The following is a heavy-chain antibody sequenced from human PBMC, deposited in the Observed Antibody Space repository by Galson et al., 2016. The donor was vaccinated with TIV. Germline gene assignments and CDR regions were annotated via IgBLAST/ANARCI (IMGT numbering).Heavy chain of an antibody. J-gene: IGHJ5*02. CDR3: VRGSLDL. CDR2: ISSTGILT. V-gene: IGHV3-11*05. Sequence: SLRLSCAVSGFSFSDYYMIWVRQAPGKGLQWVSYISSTGILTNYADSVKGRFTVSRDHAKGSLFLQMNSLSAEDTALYYCVRGSLDLWGQGTFVTVSS. CDR1: GFSFSDYY.